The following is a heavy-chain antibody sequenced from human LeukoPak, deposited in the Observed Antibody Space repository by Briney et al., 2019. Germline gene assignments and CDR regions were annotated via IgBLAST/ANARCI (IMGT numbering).Heavy chain of an antibody. CDR3: ARDSGSYNWFDP. Sequence: SETLSLTCTVSGYSISSGYYWGWIRQPPGKGLEWIGSIYHSGSTYYNPSLKSRVTISVDTSKNQFSLKLSSVTAADTAVYYCARDSGSYNWFDPWGQGALVTVSS. V-gene: IGHV4-38-2*02. CDR2: IYHSGST. J-gene: IGHJ5*02. CDR1: GYSISSGYY. D-gene: IGHD1-26*01.